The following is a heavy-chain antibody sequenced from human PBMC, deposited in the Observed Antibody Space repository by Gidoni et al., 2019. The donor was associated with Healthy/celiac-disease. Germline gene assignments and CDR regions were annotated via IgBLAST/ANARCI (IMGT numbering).Heavy chain of an antibody. J-gene: IGHJ4*02. CDR2: INHSGST. V-gene: IGHV4-34*01. Sequence: QVQLQQWGAGRLKPSETLALTCAVYGGSFSGYYWSWIRQPPGRGLEWIGEINHSGSTNYNPSLKSRVTLSVDTSKNQFSLKLSSVTAADTAVYCCARTPHYYGSGSIDYWGQGTLVTVSS. CDR1: GGSFSGYY. CDR3: ARTPHYYGSGSIDY. D-gene: IGHD3-10*01.